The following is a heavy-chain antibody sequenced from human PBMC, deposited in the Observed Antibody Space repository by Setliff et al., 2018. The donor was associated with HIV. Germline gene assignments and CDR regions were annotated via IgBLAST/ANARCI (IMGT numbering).Heavy chain of an antibody. V-gene: IGHV3-33*01. CDR3: ARSHDYGDDRRLDY. Sequence: GESLKISCAASGFTFTTFGMHWVRQAPGKGLEWVAVIWSDGSNERYADSVKGRVTISRDNSKNTVYLQMNSLRAEDMAVYYCARSHDYGDDRRLDYWGQETLVTVSS. CDR1: GFTFTTFG. J-gene: IGHJ4*02. CDR2: IWSDGSNE. D-gene: IGHD4-17*01.